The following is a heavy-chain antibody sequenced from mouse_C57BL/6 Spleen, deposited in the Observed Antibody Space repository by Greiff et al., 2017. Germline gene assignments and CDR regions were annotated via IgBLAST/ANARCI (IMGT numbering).Heavy chain of an antibody. CDR2: IYPRDGST. D-gene: IGHD2-4*01. Sequence: QVQLKQSGPELVKPGASVKLSCKASGYTFTSYDINWVKQRPGQGLEWIGWIYPRDGSTKYNEKFKGKATLTVDTSSSTAYMKLHSLTSEDSAVYFCARGGDDYDGAWFAYWGQGTLVTVSA. CDR3: ARGGDDYDGAWFAY. J-gene: IGHJ3*01. V-gene: IGHV1-85*01. CDR1: GYTFTSYD.